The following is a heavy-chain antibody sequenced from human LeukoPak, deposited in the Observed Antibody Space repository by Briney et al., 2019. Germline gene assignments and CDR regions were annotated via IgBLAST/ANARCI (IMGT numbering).Heavy chain of an antibody. CDR2: IYTSGST. CDR1: GGSISSGSYY. CDR3: AGSYRYAFDI. V-gene: IGHV4-61*02. J-gene: IGHJ3*02. Sequence: SQTLSLTCTVSGGSISSGSYYWSWLRQPAGTGLEWIGRIYTSGSTNYNPSLKSRVTISVDTSKNQFSLKLSSVTAADTAVYYCAGSYRYAFDIWGQGTMVTVSS. D-gene: IGHD1-26*01.